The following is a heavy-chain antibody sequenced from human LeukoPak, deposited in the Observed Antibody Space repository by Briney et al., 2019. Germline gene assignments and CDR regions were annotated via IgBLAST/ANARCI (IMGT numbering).Heavy chain of an antibody. J-gene: IGHJ4*02. CDR3: AKMGLKQWPYNYFDY. CDR1: GGSISSGNW. Sequence: PSETLSLTCAVSGGSISSGNWWSWVRPPPGKGLEWIGEIYHSGSTNYNPSLKSRVTISVDKSKNQFSLKLSSVTAADTAVYYCAKMGLKQWPYNYFDYWGQGTLVTVSS. V-gene: IGHV4-4*02. D-gene: IGHD6-19*01. CDR2: IYHSGST.